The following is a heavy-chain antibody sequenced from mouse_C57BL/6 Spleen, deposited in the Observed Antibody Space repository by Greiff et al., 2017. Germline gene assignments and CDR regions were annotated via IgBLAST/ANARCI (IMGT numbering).Heavy chain of an antibody. CDR1: GYTFTSYW. D-gene: IGHD3-2*02. CDR3: ARGGSSVSYYFDY. V-gene: IGHV1-59*01. J-gene: IGHJ2*01. Sequence: QVQLQQPGAELVRPGTSVKLSCKASGYTFTSYWMHWVKQRPGQGLEWIGVIDPSDSYTNYNQKFKGKATLTVDTSSSTAYMQLSSLTSEDSAVYSCARGGSSVSYYFDYWGQGTTLTVSS. CDR2: IDPSDSYT.